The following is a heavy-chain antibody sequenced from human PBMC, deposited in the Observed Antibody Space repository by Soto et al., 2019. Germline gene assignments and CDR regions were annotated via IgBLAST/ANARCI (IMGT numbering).Heavy chain of an antibody. D-gene: IGHD2-2*01. Sequence: QVQLVESGGGVVQPGRSLRLSCAASGFTFSSYGMHWVRQAPGKGLEWVAVIWYDGSNKYYADSVKGRFTISRDNSKNTLSLQMNSLRAEDTAVYYCASGGLTRFDYWGQGTLVTVSS. V-gene: IGHV3-33*01. CDR3: ASGGLTRFDY. J-gene: IGHJ4*02. CDR2: IWYDGSNK. CDR1: GFTFSSYG.